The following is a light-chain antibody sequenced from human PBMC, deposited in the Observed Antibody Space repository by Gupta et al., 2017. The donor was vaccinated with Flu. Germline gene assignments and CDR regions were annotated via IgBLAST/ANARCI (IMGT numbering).Light chain of an antibody. CDR1: SSDVGGYNY. J-gene: IGLJ1*01. Sequence: QSALTQPASVSRSPGQSITISCTGTSSDVGGYNYVSWYQQHPGKAPKLMIYEVSNRPSGVSNRFSGSKSGNTASLTISGLQAEDEADYYCSSYSSSSTYVFGTGTNVTVL. V-gene: IGLV2-14*01. CDR2: EVS. CDR3: SSYSSSSTYV.